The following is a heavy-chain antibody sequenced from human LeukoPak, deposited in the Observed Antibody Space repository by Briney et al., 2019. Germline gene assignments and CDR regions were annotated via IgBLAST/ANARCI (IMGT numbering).Heavy chain of an antibody. CDR1: GGSISTGGYY. D-gene: IGHD3-22*01. CDR3: ARAAPNYYDSSGSLRNPYFDY. J-gene: IGHJ4*02. V-gene: IGHV4-31*03. CDR2: IYYSGST. Sequence: SETLSLTCTVSGGSISTGGYYWSWTRQHPGKGLEWIGNIYYSGSTYYSPSLKSRVTMSVDTSKNQFSLTLISVTAADTAVYFCARAAPNYYDSSGSLRNPYFDYWGQGTLVTVSS.